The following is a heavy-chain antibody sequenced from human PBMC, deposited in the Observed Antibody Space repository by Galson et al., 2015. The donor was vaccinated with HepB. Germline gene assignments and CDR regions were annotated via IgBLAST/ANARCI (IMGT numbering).Heavy chain of an antibody. J-gene: IGHJ6*02. V-gene: IGHV1-18*04. D-gene: IGHD3-22*01. CDR3: ARDYYDTRGALYYYYYGMDV. CDR1: GYTFTSYG. Sequence: SVKVSCKASGYTFTSYGISWVRQAPGQGLEWMGWISAYNGDTNYAQKLQGRVPMTTDTSTSTAYMELRSLRSDDTAVYYCARDYYDTRGALYYYYYGMDVWGQGTTVTVSS. CDR2: ISAYNGDT.